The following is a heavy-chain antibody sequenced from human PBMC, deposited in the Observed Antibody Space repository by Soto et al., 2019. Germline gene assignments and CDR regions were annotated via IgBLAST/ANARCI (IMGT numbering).Heavy chain of an antibody. D-gene: IGHD1-7*01. V-gene: IGHV4-34*01. CDR2: INHSGST. J-gene: IGHJ6*02. CDR3: ARDRWNWNFQGYYYYGIDV. CDR1: GGSFSGYY. Sequence: SETLSLTCAVYGGSFSGYYWSWIRQPPGKGLEWIGEINHSGSTNYNPSLKSRVTISVDTSKNQFSLKLSSVTAADTAVYYCARDRWNWNFQGYYYYGIDVWGQGTTVTVSS.